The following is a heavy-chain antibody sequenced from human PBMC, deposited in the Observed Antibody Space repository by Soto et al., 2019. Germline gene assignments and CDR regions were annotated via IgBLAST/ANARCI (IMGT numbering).Heavy chain of an antibody. CDR1: GFIVSSSH. D-gene: IGHD1-1*01. CDR3: ARLTEAERH. CDR2: LHNHGKT. J-gene: IGHJ4*02. V-gene: IGHV3-53*01. Sequence: EVQLVESGGGLTQPGGSLRLSCVVSGFIVSSSHMIWVRQAPGKGLAGDSILHNHGKTNYVDSVKGRFTITRDNSKNTVYLQMNSLRVEDTAVYYCARLTEAERHWGQGALVTVSS.